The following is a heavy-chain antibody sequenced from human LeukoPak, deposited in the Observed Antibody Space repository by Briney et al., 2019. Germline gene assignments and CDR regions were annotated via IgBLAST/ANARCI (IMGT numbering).Heavy chain of an antibody. CDR2: ITSSSDYI. J-gene: IGHJ3*01. V-gene: IGHV3-21*01. CDR1: GFSFSIYS. CDR3: ARWGAYSSSSTTQVNAFDV. D-gene: IGHD6-13*01. Sequence: GGSLRLSCAASGFSFSIYSMNWVRQAPGQGLECVSSITSSSDYIYYADSVKGRFTISRDNAKNSLSLQMNSLRDEDTAVYYCARWGAYSSSSTTQVNAFDVWGQGTVVTVSS.